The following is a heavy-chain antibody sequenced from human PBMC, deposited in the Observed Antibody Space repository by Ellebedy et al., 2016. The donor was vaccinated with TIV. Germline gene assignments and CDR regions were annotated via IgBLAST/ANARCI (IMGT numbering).Heavy chain of an antibody. J-gene: IGHJ4*02. CDR2: MSSSTGDT. D-gene: IGHD5-24*01. V-gene: IGHV3-48*02. Sequence: GESLKISCAASGFTFSIYSMAWVRQAPGKGLGWVSYMSSSTGDTYYTNSVKGRFTISRVNAENSLHLQMNSLRHEDTAVYYCAREGRDGYNPYFDYWGQGILVTVSS. CDR3: AREGRDGYNPYFDY. CDR1: GFTFSIYS.